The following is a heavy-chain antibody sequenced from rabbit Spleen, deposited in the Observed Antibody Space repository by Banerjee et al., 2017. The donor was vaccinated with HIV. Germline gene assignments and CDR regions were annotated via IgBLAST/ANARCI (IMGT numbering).Heavy chain of an antibody. V-gene: IGHV1S47*01. CDR2: IDPIFGRT. CDR3: VRDLGYDDYSKKGYFNL. Sequence: QEQLVESGGGLVQPGGSLKLSCKASGFDFSNYGVSWVRQTPGKGLEWIGYIDPIFGRTYYASWVDGRFTISSHNAQNTLYLQLNSLTAADTATYFCVRDLGYDDYSKKGYFNLWGQGTLVTVS. CDR1: GFDFSNYG. D-gene: IGHD2-1*01. J-gene: IGHJ4*01.